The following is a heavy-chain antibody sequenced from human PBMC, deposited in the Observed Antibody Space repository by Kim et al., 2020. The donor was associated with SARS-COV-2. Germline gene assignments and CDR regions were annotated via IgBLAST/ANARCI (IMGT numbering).Heavy chain of an antibody. CDR2: ISYDGSNE. CDR3: AKDPMLRGLNYFHY. CDR1: GFTFSSFA. J-gene: IGHJ4*02. D-gene: IGHD3-10*01. Sequence: GGSLRLSCVVSGFTFSSFAMHWVRLAPGKELEWVAVISYDGSNEYYADSVKGRFSISRDNSKNTLYLQMNNLSPEDTGMYYCAKDPMLRGLNYFHYWVQGTGHPVSS. V-gene: IGHV3-30*18.